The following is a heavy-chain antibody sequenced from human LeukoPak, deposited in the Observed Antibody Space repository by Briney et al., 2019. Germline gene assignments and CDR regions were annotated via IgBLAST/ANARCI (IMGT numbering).Heavy chain of an antibody. Sequence: GGALRLSCAASGFTFSSYAMHWVRQAPGKGLEGGAVISYDGSNKYYADSVKGRVTISRDNSKNTLYLQMNSLRIADTAVYYCARDRGGGSSFDSWGQGTLVTVSS. D-gene: IGHD1-26*01. CDR1: GFTFSSYA. CDR3: ARDRGGGSSFDS. CDR2: ISYDGSNK. V-gene: IGHV3-30-3*01. J-gene: IGHJ4*02.